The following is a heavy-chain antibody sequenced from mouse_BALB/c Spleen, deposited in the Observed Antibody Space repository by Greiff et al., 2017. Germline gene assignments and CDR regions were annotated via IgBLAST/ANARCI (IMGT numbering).Heavy chain of an antibody. V-gene: IGHV1S29*02. CDR2: IYPYNGGT. CDR3: ASIDYGNYDAMDY. Sequence: VQLQQSGPELVKPGASVKISCKASGYTFTDYNMHWVKQSHGKSLEWIGYIYPYNGGTGYNQKFKSKATLTVDNSSSTAYMELRSLTSEDSAVYYCASIDYGNYDAMDYWGQGTSVTVSS. J-gene: IGHJ4*01. CDR1: GYTFTDYN. D-gene: IGHD2-1*01.